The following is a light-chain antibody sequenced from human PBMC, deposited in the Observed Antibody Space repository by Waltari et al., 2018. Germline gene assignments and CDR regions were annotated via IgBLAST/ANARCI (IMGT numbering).Light chain of an antibody. CDR2: GAS. J-gene: IGKJ4*01. CDR1: QSVSSN. V-gene: IGKV3-15*01. Sequence: EIVMTQSPATLSVSPGERATLSCRASQSVSSNLAWYQQKPGQAPRLLIYGASTRATGIPDRFSGSGSGTEFTLTISSLQSEDFAVYYCQQYNNWPLFGGGTKVEIK. CDR3: QQYNNWPL.